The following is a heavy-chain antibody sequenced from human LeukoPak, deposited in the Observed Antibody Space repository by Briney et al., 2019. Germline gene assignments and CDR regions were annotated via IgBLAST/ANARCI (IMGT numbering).Heavy chain of an antibody. J-gene: IGHJ5*02. CDR3: ARGEAPIDP. CDR1: GYTFTSYG. CDR2: ISAYNGNT. Sequence: GASVKVSCKASGYTFTSYGISWVRQAPGQGLEWMGWISAYNGNTNYAQKLQGRVTMTRNTSISTAYMELSSLRSEDTAVYYCARGEAPIDPWGQGTLVTVSS. V-gene: IGHV1-18*01.